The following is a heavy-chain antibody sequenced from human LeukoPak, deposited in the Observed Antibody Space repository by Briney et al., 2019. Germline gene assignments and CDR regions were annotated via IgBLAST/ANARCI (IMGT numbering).Heavy chain of an antibody. CDR1: GSTFSSYA. CDR2: ISYDGSNK. V-gene: IGHV3-30-3*01. D-gene: IGHD1-26*01. CDR3: ARVSIRWELLGPGDY. Sequence: GGSLRLSCAASGSTFSSYAMHWVRQAPGKGLEWVAVISYDGSNKYYADSVKGRFTISRDNSKNTLYLQMNSLRAEDTAVYYCARVSIRWELLGPGDYWGQGTLVTVSS. J-gene: IGHJ4*02.